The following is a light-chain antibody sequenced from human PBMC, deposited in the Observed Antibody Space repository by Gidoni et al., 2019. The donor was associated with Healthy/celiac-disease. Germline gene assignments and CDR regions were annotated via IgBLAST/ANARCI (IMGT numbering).Light chain of an antibody. CDR2: DAS. CDR1: QSVSSY. V-gene: IGKV3-11*01. CDR3: QQRSNWLT. J-gene: IGKJ4*01. Sequence: EIVLTQSPATLSLSPGERATLSCRASQSVSSYLAWYQQKTGQAPRLLIYDASNRATGIPARFSGSGSGTDFTLTISSLEPEDFAVYYCQQRSNWLTFXGXTKVEIK.